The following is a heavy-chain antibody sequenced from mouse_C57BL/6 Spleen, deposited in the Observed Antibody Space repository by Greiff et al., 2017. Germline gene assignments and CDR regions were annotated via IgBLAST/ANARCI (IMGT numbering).Heavy chain of an antibody. D-gene: IGHD2-3*01. J-gene: IGHJ3*01. CDR2: IDPNSGGT. V-gene: IGHV1-62-3*01. CDR3: ARWVYDGYYEGFAY. Sequence: QVQLQQPGAELVKPGASVKLSCKASGYTFTSYWMHWVKQRPGRGLEWIGRIDPNSGGTKYNEKFKSKATLTVDTSSSTAYMQLSSLTSEDSAVYYCARWVYDGYYEGFAYWGQGTLVTVSA. CDR1: GYTFTSYW.